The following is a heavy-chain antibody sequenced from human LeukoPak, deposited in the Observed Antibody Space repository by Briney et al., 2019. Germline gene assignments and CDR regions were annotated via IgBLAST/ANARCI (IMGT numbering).Heavy chain of an antibody. CDR2: ISYDGSNK. Sequence: SGGSLRLSCAASGFTFSSYGMHWVRQAPGKGLEWVAVISYDGSNKYYADSVKGRFTISRDNSENTLYLQMNSLRAEDTAVYYCAKDPIQLHPYYYGMDVWGQGTTVTVSS. V-gene: IGHV3-30*18. CDR1: GFTFSSYG. CDR3: AKDPIQLHPYYYGMDV. D-gene: IGHD5-18*01. J-gene: IGHJ6*02.